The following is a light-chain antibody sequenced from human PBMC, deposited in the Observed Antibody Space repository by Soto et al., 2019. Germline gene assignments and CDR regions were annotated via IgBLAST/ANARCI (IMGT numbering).Light chain of an antibody. CDR2: DNN. CDR3: QSYDSSLSGYV. V-gene: IGLV1-40*01. J-gene: IGLJ1*01. CDR1: SSNIGAGYD. Sequence: QSVLTQPPSVSGAPGQRVTISCTGSSSNIGAGYDVHWYQQLPGTAPKLLIYDNNHWPSGIPDRFSGSKSGTSASLAITGLQADDEADYYCQSYDSSLSGYVFGTGTKLTVL.